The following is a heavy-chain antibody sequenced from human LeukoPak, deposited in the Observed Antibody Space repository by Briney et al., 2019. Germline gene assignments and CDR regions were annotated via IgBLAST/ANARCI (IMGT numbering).Heavy chain of an antibody. CDR1: GFTVSSNS. V-gene: IGHV3-21*04. D-gene: IGHD2-15*01. J-gene: IGHJ4*02. CDR3: AKAPVTSCRGAFCYPFDS. Sequence: GGSLRLSCTVSGFTVSSNSMSWVRQAPGKGLEWVSSISSSSSYIYYADSVKGRFTISRDNSRNTMYLQMNSLRAEDAAVYYCAKAPVTSCRGAFCYPFDSWGQGTVVTVSS. CDR2: ISSSSSYI.